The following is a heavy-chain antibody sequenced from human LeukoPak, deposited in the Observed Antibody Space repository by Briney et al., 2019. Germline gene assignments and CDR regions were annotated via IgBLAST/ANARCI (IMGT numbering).Heavy chain of an antibody. V-gene: IGHV4-59*01. CDR1: GGSISSYY. CDR3: ARTKHPLSSWIDY. J-gene: IGHJ4*02. D-gene: IGHD1-1*01. Sequence: SETLSLTCTVYGGSISSYYWSWIRQPPGKGLEWIGYIYYSGSTNYNPSLKSRVTISVDTSKNQFSLKLSSVTAADTAVYYCARTKHPLSSWIDYWGQGTLVTVSS. CDR2: IYYSGST.